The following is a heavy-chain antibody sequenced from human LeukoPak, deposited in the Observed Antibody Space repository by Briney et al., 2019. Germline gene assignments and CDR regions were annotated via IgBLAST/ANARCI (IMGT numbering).Heavy chain of an antibody. CDR2: TYYRSKWYN. CDR3: ARWGGGSGWHFDY. D-gene: IGHD6-19*01. V-gene: IGHV6-1*01. Sequence: SQTLSLTCAISGDSFSSNSAAWNWIRQSPSRGLEWLGRTYYRSKWYNDYAVPVKSRITINPDTSKNQFPLQRNSVPPEDTAVYYCARWGGGSGWHFDYWGQGTLVTVSS. J-gene: IGHJ4*02. CDR1: GDSFSSNSAA.